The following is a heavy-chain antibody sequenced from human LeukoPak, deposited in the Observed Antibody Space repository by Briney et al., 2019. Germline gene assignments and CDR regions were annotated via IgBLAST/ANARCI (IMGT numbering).Heavy chain of an antibody. Sequence: GESLQISCKGSGYSFTSYWIGWVRQLPGKGLEWMGIIYPGDSDTRYSPSFQGQVTISADKSISTAYLQWSSLKASDTAMYYCASTRRGGCDYPMYFDYWGQGTLVTVSS. CDR1: GYSFTSYW. D-gene: IGHD5-12*01. CDR3: ASTRRGGCDYPMYFDY. J-gene: IGHJ4*02. CDR2: IYPGDSDT. V-gene: IGHV5-51*01.